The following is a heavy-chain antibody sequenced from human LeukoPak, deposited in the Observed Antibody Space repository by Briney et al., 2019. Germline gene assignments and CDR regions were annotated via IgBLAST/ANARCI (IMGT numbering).Heavy chain of an antibody. J-gene: IGHJ4*02. CDR3: ARDPIVVVKNQPYYFDY. D-gene: IGHD2-21*01. Sequence: SVKVSCKASGGTFSSYTISWVRQAPGQGLEWMGRMIPILGIANYAQKFQGRVTITADKSTSTAYMELSSLRSEDTAVYYCARDPIVVVKNQPYYFDYWGQGTLVTVSS. V-gene: IGHV1-69*04. CDR1: GGTFSSYT. CDR2: MIPILGIA.